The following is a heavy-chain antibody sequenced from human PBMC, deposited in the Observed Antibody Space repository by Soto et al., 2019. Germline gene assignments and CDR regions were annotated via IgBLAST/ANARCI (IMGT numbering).Heavy chain of an antibody. CDR2: ISYSADKT. V-gene: IGHV3-23*01. D-gene: IGHD1-7*01. CDR1: GFTFSNYV. Sequence: EVQLLESGGGVVQPGGSLRLSCAASGFTFSNYVMNWVRQAPGKGLEWVSTISYSADKTFYADSVKGRFTISRDNSRDTLFLQMNSLRADDAAVYYCARRARTATTNWGAFDIWCQGTMVTVSS. CDR3: ARRARTATTNWGAFDI. J-gene: IGHJ3*02.